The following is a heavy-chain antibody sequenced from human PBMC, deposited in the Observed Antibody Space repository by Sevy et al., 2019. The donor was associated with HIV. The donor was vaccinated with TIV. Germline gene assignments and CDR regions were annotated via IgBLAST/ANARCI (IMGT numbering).Heavy chain of an antibody. CDR3: ASQVGRYSSSGYVDYYYYGMDV. V-gene: IGHV1-69*13. J-gene: IGHJ6*02. Sequence: ASVKVSCKASGGTFSSYAISWVRQAPGQGLEWMGGIIPIFGTANYAQKFQGRVTITADESTSTAYMELSSLRSEDTAVYYCASQVGRYSSSGYVDYYYYGMDVWGQGTTVTVS. CDR2: IIPIFGTA. D-gene: IGHD6-13*01. CDR1: GGTFSSYA.